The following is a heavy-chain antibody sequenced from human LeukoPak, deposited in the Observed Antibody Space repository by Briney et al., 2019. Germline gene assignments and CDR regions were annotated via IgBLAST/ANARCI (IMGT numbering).Heavy chain of an antibody. CDR3: ARDKGTSYLSSFDY. CDR1: GGSISSSSYY. CDR2: IYYSGST. Sequence: SETLSLTCTVSGGSISSSSYYWGWIRQPPGKGLEWIGSIYYSGSTYYNPSLKSRVTISVDTSKNQFSPKLSSVTAADTAVYYCARDKGTSYLSSFDYWGQGTLVTVSS. J-gene: IGHJ4*02. D-gene: IGHD6-6*01. V-gene: IGHV4-39*07.